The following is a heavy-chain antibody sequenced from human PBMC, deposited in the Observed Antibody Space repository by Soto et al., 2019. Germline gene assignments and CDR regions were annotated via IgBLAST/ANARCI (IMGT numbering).Heavy chain of an antibody. CDR1: GYTFTGYY. CDR3: ARDEVSSDACDI. D-gene: IGHD1-20*01. V-gene: IGHV1-2*04. Sequence: ASVKVSCKTSGYTFTGYYMHWVRQAPGQGLEWMGWINPNSGGTNYAQKFQGWVTMTRDTSISTAYMELSRLRSDDTAVYYCARDEVSSDACDIWGQGTMVTVSS. J-gene: IGHJ3*02. CDR2: INPNSGGT.